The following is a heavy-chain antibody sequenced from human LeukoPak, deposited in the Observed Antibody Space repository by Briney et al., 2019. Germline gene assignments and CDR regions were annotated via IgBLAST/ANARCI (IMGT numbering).Heavy chain of an antibody. Sequence: GGSLRLSCAASGFTLSSYSMNWVRQAPGKGLEWVSYISSSSSTIYYADSVKGRFTISRDNAKNSLYLQMNSLRAEDTAVYYCASGVGATTRYFDYWGQGTLVTVSS. D-gene: IGHD1-26*01. V-gene: IGHV3-48*04. CDR3: ASGVGATTRYFDY. CDR1: GFTLSSYS. CDR2: ISSSSSTI. J-gene: IGHJ4*02.